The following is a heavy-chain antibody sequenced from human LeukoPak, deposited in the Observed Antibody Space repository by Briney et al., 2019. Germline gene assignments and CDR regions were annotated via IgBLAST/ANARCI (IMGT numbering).Heavy chain of an antibody. J-gene: IGHJ5*02. CDR1: GFTLSSYA. Sequence: PGGSLRLSCTASGFTLSSYAMTWVRQAPGKGLEWVSGISASGGPTYYADSVKGRFTISRDNSDNTLWLQVNTLRAEDTAVYYCAGIAAAGTHYWFDPWGQGTLVTVSS. D-gene: IGHD6-13*01. CDR2: ISASGGPT. V-gene: IGHV3-23*01. CDR3: AGIAAAGTHYWFDP.